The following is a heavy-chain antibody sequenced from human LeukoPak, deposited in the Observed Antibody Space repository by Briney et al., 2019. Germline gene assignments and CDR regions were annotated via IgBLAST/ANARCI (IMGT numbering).Heavy chain of an antibody. CDR2: IYYSGST. V-gene: IGHV4-31*03. CDR1: GGSISSGGYY. Sequence: PSETLSLTCTVSGGSISSGGYYWSWIRQHPGKGLEWMGYIYYSGSTYYNPSLKSRVTISVDTSKNQFSLKLSSVTAADTAVYYCARGGYYYDSSGYYFSWFDPWGQGTLVTVSS. D-gene: IGHD3-22*01. J-gene: IGHJ5*02. CDR3: ARGGYYYDSSGYYFSWFDP.